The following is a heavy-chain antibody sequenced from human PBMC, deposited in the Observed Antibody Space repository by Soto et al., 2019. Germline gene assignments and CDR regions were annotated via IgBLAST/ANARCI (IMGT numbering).Heavy chain of an antibody. CDR3: ARDVRQQWVVEPLFPPA. J-gene: IGHJ5*02. CDR2: ISSSSSTI. Sequence: LRLSCAASGFTFSSYSMNWVRQAPGKGLEWVSYISSSSSTIYYADSVKGRFTISRDNAKNSLYLQMNSLRAEDTAVYYCARDVRQQWVVEPLFPPAWSQGTLVTVSS. V-gene: IGHV3-48*01. CDR1: GFTFSSYS. D-gene: IGHD6-19*01.